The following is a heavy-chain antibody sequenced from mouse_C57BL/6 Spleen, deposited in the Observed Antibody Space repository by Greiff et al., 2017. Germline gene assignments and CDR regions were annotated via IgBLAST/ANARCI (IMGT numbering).Heavy chain of an antibody. V-gene: IGHV5-4*01. CDR2: ISDGGSYT. CDR1: GFTFSSYA. J-gene: IGHJ2*01. D-gene: IGHD2-3*01. Sequence: EVKLVESGGGLVKPGGSLKLSCAASGFTFSSYAMSWVRQTPEKRLEWVATISDGGSYTYYPDNVKGRFTISRDNAKNNLYLQMSHLKSEDTAMYYCARDAGGYDGYFDYWGQGTTLTVSS. CDR3: ARDAGGYDGYFDY.